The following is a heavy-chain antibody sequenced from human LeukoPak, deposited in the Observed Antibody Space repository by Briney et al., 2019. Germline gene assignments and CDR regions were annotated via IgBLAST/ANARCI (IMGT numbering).Heavy chain of an antibody. Sequence: GASVKVSCKASGGTFSSYGISWVRQAPGQGHEWMGGIIPMFDTPNYAQKFQDRVTLTADKSTSTAYMELSSLRSEDTAVYYCAGGHYFDSSGRLYYFDSWGQGTLVTVSS. D-gene: IGHD3-22*01. J-gene: IGHJ4*02. CDR3: AGGHYFDSSGRLYYFDS. CDR1: GGTFSSYG. V-gene: IGHV1-69*06. CDR2: IIPMFDTP.